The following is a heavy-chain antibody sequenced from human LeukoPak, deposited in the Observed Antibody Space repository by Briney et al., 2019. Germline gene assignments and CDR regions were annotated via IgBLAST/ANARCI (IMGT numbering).Heavy chain of an antibody. CDR3: ARGRLLSVYSYGYVFDY. Sequence: PETLSLTCAVYGGSFSGYYWSWIRQPPGKGLEWIGEINHSGSTNYNPSLKSRVTISVDTSKNQFSLKLSSVTAADTAVYYCARGRLLSVYSYGYVFDYWGQGTLVTVSS. D-gene: IGHD5-18*01. CDR2: INHSGST. J-gene: IGHJ4*02. V-gene: IGHV4-34*01. CDR1: GGSFSGYY.